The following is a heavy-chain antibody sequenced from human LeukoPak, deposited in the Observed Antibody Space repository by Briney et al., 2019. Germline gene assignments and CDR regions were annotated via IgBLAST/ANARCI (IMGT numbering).Heavy chain of an antibody. D-gene: IGHD3-22*01. CDR1: GFTFRRYW. CDR2: IKREGST. Sequence: GGSLRLSYAASGFTFRRYWMHWVRHAPGKGRVWVSRIKREGSTNHPDSVKGRFTIYRDNAKKIVSLQMNSLRAEDTGVYYCASAPAEIGGYYPEYFRHWGQGTLVTVSS. V-gene: IGHV3-74*01. J-gene: IGHJ1*01. CDR3: ASAPAEIGGYYPEYFRH.